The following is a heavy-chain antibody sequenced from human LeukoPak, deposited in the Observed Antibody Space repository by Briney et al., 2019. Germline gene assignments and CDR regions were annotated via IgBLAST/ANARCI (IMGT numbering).Heavy chain of an antibody. J-gene: IGHJ4*02. CDR3: ARRGFFDY. Sequence: PSETLSLTCTVSGASISSYYWSWIRQPPGKGLEWIGNIYSSGSTNYNPSLKSRVAISLDTSKNQVSLKLSSVTAADTAVYYCARRGFFDYWGQGILVTLSS. V-gene: IGHV4-59*08. CDR1: GASISSYY. D-gene: IGHD5-12*01. CDR2: IYSSGST.